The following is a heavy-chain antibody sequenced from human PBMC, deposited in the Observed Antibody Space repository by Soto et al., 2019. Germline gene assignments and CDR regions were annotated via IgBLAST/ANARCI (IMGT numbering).Heavy chain of an antibody. D-gene: IGHD3-22*01. J-gene: IGHJ4*02. V-gene: IGHV4-39*01. CDR2: ITHSGST. CDR3: ARLGGYVSVGYYYLWDS. Sequence: QLQLQESGPGLVKPSETLSLTCRVSDGSMNSDSSYWGWIRQPPGKGLEWIGVITHSGSTYHNLSRKGRVTMSVDASRNQFSLKLTSMTAADTAVYYCARLGGYVSVGYYYLWDSWGQGTLVTVSS. CDR1: DGSMNSDSSY.